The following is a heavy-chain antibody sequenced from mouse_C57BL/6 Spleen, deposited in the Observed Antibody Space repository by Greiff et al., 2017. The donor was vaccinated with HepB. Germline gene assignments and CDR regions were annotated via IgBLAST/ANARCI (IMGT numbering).Heavy chain of an antibody. CDR3: ARGVTMDY. V-gene: IGHV5-4*01. CDR1: GFTFSSYA. CDR2: ISDGGSYT. J-gene: IGHJ4*01. Sequence: EVQLVESGGGLVKPGGSLKLSCAASGFTFSSYAMSWVRQTPEKRLEWVATISDGGSYTYYPDNVKGRFTISRDNAKNNLYLQMSHLKSEDTAMYYCARGVTMDYWGQGTSVTVSS.